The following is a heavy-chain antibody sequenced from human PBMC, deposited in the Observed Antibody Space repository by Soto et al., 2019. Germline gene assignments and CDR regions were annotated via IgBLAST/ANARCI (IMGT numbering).Heavy chain of an antibody. CDR3: AKEMLHRQHFDY. CDR1: GFTFSSYG. J-gene: IGHJ4*02. D-gene: IGHD1-1*01. V-gene: IGHV3-30*18. CDR2: ISYDGSNK. Sequence: GGSLRLSCAASGFTFSSYGMHWVRQAPGKGLEWVAVISYDGSNKYYADSVKGRFTISRDNSKNTLYLQMNSLRAEDTAVYYCAKEMLHRQHFDYWGQGTLVTVSS.